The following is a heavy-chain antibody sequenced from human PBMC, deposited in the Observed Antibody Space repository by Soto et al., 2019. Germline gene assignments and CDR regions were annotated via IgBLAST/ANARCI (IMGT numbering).Heavy chain of an antibody. Sequence: GESLKISCKGSGYSFTSYWIGWVRQMPGKGLERMGIIYPGDSDTRYSPSFQGQVTISDDKSISTAYLQWSSLKDLDTARYYCATLGVTMVRGVISPKYYYGMDVWGQGTTVTVSS. J-gene: IGHJ6*02. D-gene: IGHD3-10*01. CDR2: IYPGDSDT. CDR1: GYSFTSYW. CDR3: ATLGVTMVRGVISPKYYYGMDV. V-gene: IGHV5-51*01.